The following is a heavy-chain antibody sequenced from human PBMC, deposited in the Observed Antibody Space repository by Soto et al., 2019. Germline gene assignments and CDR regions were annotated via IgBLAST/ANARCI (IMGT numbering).Heavy chain of an antibody. Sequence: EVQLVESGGGLVKPGGSLRLSCAASGFTFSYYSMNWVRQAPGKGLEWVSAISTSSNIYYADSVKGRFTISRNNAKNALYLQMNSLRAEDTAVYYCASGLGRQQLVPDYFDYWGQGTLVTVSS. J-gene: IGHJ4*02. CDR3: ASGLGRQQLVPDYFDY. D-gene: IGHD6-13*01. V-gene: IGHV3-21*02. CDR1: GFTFSYYS. CDR2: ISTSSNI.